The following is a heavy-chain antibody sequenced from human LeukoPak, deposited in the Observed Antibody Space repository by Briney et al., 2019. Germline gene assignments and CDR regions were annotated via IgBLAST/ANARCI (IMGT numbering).Heavy chain of an antibody. V-gene: IGHV4-30-4*07. CDR3: AREVTVSSLDDAFDM. CDR2: IYYSGNT. J-gene: IGHJ3*02. D-gene: IGHD2-21*02. Sequence: SETLSLTCAVSGVSISSGSYSWSWIRQPPGKGLEWIGAIYYSGNTDYNPSLKSRITISADTSRNQFPLKLTSVTAADTAVYYCAREVTVSSLDDAFDMWGQGTVVTVSS. CDR1: GVSISSGSYS.